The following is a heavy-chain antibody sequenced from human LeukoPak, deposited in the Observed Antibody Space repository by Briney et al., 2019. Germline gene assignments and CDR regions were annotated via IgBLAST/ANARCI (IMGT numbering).Heavy chain of an antibody. J-gene: IGHJ4*02. D-gene: IGHD6-6*01. V-gene: IGHV3-74*01. CDR1: GNYW. CDR2: SNSDGSWT. Sequence: GGSLRLSCAACGNYWMHWVRQAPGQGLVWVAHSNSDGSWTSCADFVKRRFTLSRDNSMNARYLQMNSLRAEHPAVYYCATRPADFDYWGQGTLVTVSS. CDR3: ATRPADFDY.